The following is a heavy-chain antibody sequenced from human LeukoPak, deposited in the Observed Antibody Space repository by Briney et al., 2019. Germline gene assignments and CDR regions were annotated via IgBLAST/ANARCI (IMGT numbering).Heavy chain of an antibody. CDR1: GYSFTSYW. CDR2: IYPGDSDT. J-gene: IGHJ3*02. V-gene: IGHV5-51*01. Sequence: GESLKISRKGSGYSFTSYWIGWVRQMPGKGLECMGIIYPGDSDTRYSPSFQGQVTISADKSISTAYLQWSSLKASDTAMYYCARLSHYYDSSAYYPDGFDIWGQGTMVTVSS. CDR3: ARLSHYYDSSAYYPDGFDI. D-gene: IGHD3-22*01.